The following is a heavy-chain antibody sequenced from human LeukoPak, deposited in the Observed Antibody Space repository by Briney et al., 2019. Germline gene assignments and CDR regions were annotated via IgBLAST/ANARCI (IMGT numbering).Heavy chain of an antibody. CDR1: GFTFSSYG. CDR3: AREPLGAAAGTVNDAFDI. CDR2: ISGSGGST. J-gene: IGHJ3*02. D-gene: IGHD6-13*01. V-gene: IGHV3-23*01. Sequence: QTGGSLRLSCAASGFTFSSYGMSWVRQAPGKGLEWVSGISGSGGSTYYADSVKGRFTISRDNSKNTLYLQMNSLRAEDTAVYYCAREPLGAAAGTVNDAFDIWGQGTMVTVSS.